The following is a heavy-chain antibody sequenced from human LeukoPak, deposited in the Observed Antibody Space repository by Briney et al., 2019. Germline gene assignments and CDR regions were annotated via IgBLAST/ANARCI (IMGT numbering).Heavy chain of an antibody. CDR2: ISASGGTT. CDR3: AKKPPKIADGNWFDP. V-gene: IGHV3-23*01. CDR1: GFTFSTYP. D-gene: IGHD5-24*01. Sequence: GGSLRLSCAASGFTFSTYPITWFGQAPGKGLEWVSAISASGGTTYYADSVKGRFTVSRDNSQNTVFLQMTSLRAEDTALYYCAKKPPKIADGNWFDPWGQGTLVTVSS. J-gene: IGHJ5*02.